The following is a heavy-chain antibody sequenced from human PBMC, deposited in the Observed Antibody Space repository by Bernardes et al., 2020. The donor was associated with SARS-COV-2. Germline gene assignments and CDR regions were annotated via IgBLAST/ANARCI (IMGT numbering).Heavy chain of an antibody. D-gene: IGHD6-19*01. CDR1: GGSISSYY. CDR2: IYYTGST. J-gene: IGHJ6*02. CDR3: ARDSSGWFNSYFYSGLDV. V-gene: IGHV4-59*01. Sequence: SETLSRTCTVSGGSISSYYWSWIRQPPGKGLEWIGYIYYTGSTNYNPSLEGRVTISLDTSKNQFSLNLTSVTAADTAVYYCARDSSGWFNSYFYSGLDVWGQGTTVTVSS.